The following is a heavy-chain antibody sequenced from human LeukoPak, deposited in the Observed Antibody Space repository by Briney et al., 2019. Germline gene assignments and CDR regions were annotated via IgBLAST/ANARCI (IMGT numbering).Heavy chain of an antibody. CDR3: TTGALGL. CDR1: GYSFTSYW. CDR2: IKSKTNGETT. D-gene: IGHD3-10*01. J-gene: IGHJ4*02. Sequence: PGESLKISCKGSGYSFTSYWIGWVRQAPGKGLECVGRIKSKTNGETTDYAAPVKGRFTISRDDSKDTLYLQMNSLKTEDTAVYYCTTGALGLWGQGTLVTVSS. V-gene: IGHV3-15*01.